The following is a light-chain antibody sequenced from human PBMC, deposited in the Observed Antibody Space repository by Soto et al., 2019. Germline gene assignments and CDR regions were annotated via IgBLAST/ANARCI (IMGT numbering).Light chain of an antibody. J-gene: IGKJ1*01. CDR1: QNIRSN. CDR2: AAS. Sequence: EIVMTQSPATLSVSPGERATLSCRASQNIRSNLTWYQQKPGQAPRLLIYAASIRATGVPARFSGSGSGTEFTLTISSLQSEDFAFYYCQHYSNWPPTFGQGTKVEIK. CDR3: QHYSNWPPT. V-gene: IGKV3-15*01.